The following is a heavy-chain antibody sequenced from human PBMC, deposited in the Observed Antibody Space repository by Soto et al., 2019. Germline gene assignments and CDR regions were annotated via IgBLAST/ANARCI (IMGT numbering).Heavy chain of an antibody. J-gene: IGHJ4*02. CDR2: ISAYNGNT. Sequence: ASAKVSCKASGYTFTSYGISWVRQAPGQGLEWMGWISAYNGNTNYAQKLQGRVTMTTDTSTSTAYMELRSLRSDDTAVYYCARDAYYDFWSGYQYYFDYWGQGTLVHRLL. CDR3: ARDAYYDFWSGYQYYFDY. V-gene: IGHV1-18*01. D-gene: IGHD3-3*01. CDR1: GYTFTSYG.